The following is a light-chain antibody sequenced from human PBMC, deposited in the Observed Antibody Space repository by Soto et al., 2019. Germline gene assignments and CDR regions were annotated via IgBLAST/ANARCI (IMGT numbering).Light chain of an antibody. CDR3: SSYTSSSTLV. J-gene: IGLJ1*01. CDR2: EVN. Sequence: QSSPAPPAPLSGAPGQSITISLTGTSSDGGAYYAVSWYQQHPGKAPQLMIFEVNKRPSGVSNRFSGSKSGNTASLTISGLQAEDEADYYCSSYTSSSTLVFGTGTKVTVL. CDR1: SSDGGAYYA. V-gene: IGLV2-14*01.